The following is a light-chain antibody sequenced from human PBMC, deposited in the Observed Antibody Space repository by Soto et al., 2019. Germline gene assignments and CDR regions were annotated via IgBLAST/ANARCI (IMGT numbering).Light chain of an antibody. CDR1: SSDIGGYNY. J-gene: IGLJ3*02. Sequence: QSALTQPASVSGSPGQSITISCTGTSSDIGGYNYVSWYQQHPGKAPKLIIHDVSNRPSGVSNHFSGSKSGNTASLTISGLQAEDEADYYCSSYTSSSTRVFGGGTKLTVL. CDR3: SSYTSSSTRV. V-gene: IGLV2-14*01. CDR2: DVS.